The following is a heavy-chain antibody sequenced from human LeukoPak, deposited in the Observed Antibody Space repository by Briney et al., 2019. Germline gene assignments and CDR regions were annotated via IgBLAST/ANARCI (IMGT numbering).Heavy chain of an antibody. CDR1: GFTFEDYA. Sequence: SGRSLRLSCAASGFTFEDYAMYWVRQPPGKGLEWVSGICWYSDSIDYVDSVKGRFTISRDNAKNSLYLQMNSLRNEDTAVYYCATENYWGQGTLVTVSS. CDR3: ATENY. CDR2: ICWYSDSI. V-gene: IGHV3-9*01. D-gene: IGHD1-14*01. J-gene: IGHJ4*02.